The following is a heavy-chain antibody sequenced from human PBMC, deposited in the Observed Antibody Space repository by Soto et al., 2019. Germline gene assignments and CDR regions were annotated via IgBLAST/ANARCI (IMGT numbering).Heavy chain of an antibody. Sequence: PGGSLRLSCAASGFTFSSYAMSWVRQAPGKGLEWVSGIDGSGRNTYYADSVKGRFTISRDNSKNTLSVQMDSLRVEDTALYYCAKDGGSVWSGGTCYFQEPDYWGQGTLVTVS. V-gene: IGHV3-23*01. D-gene: IGHD2-15*01. CDR3: AKDGGSVWSGGTCYFQEPDY. J-gene: IGHJ4*02. CDR2: IDGSGRNT. CDR1: GFTFSSYA.